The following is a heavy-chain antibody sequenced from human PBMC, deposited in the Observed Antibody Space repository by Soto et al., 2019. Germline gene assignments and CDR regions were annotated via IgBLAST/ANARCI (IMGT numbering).Heavy chain of an antibody. CDR2: IWYDGSNK. D-gene: IGHD6-13*01. J-gene: IGHJ4*02. CDR1: GFTFSSYG. Sequence: GGSLRLSCAASGFTFSSYGMHWVRQAPGKGLEWVAVIWYDGSNKYYADSVKGRFTISRDNSKNTLYPQMNSLRAEDTAVYYCARDLKWNSSSWYCRHSSGWYGSYFDYWGQGTLVTVSS. CDR3: ARDLKWNSSSWYCRHSSGWYGSYFDY. V-gene: IGHV3-33*01.